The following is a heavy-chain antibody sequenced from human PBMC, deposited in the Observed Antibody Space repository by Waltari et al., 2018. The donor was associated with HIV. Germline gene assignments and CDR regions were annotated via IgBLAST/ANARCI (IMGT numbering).Heavy chain of an antibody. CDR3: ARRGSSGSYWFDP. CDR2: INPNSGGT. V-gene: IGHV1-2*06. J-gene: IGHJ5*02. Sequence: QVQLVQSGAEVKKRGASVKVSCKASGYTFTAYYMHWGRQAPGQGLEWMGLINPNSGGTNYAQKFQGRVTMTRDTSNSTADMELSRLRSDDTAVYYCARRGSSGSYWFDPWGQGTLVTVSS. CDR1: GYTFTAYY. D-gene: IGHD1-26*01.